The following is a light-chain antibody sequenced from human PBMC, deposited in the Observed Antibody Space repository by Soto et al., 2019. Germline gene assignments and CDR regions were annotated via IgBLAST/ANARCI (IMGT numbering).Light chain of an antibody. J-gene: IGKJ1*01. CDR2: GAA. V-gene: IGKV3-20*01. CDR1: QTISSDY. Sequence: EILLTQSPGTLSLSPGERATLSCRASQTISSDYLAWYQQKPGQAPRLLIFGAATRAADIPDRFSGSGSGTDFTLTISRLEPEDFAVYYCQLYGSSPMFCQGTKVDIK. CDR3: QLYGSSPM.